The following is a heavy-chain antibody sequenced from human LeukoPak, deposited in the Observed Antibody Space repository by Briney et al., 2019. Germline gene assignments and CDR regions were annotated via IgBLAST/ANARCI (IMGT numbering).Heavy chain of an antibody. CDR3: ARDLGAYYDFWSGYSHNWFDP. CDR1: GGSLSSYY. Sequence: SETLSLTCTVSGGSLSSYYWSWIRPPAGKGLEWIGRIYTSGSTNYNPSLKSRVTMSVDTSKNQFSLKLSSVTAADTAVYYCARDLGAYYDFWSGYSHNWFDPWGQGTLVTVSS. D-gene: IGHD3-3*01. J-gene: IGHJ5*02. V-gene: IGHV4-4*07. CDR2: IYTSGST.